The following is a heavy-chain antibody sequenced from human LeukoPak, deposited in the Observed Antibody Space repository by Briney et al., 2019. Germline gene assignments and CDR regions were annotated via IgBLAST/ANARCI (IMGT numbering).Heavy chain of an antibody. Sequence: GGSLRLACAASGFTFSSYGMIWVRQAPGKGLEWVSAISGSGGSTYYADSVKGRFTISRDNSKNTLYLQMNSLRAEDTAVYYCAKAFITMVRGVNYWGQGTLVTVSS. J-gene: IGHJ4*02. D-gene: IGHD3-10*01. CDR3: AKAFITMVRGVNY. CDR1: GFTFSSYG. CDR2: ISGSGGST. V-gene: IGHV3-23*01.